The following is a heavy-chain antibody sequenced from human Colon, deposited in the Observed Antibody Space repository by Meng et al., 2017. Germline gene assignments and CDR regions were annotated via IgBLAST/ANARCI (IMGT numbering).Heavy chain of an antibody. D-gene: IGHD3-16*02. V-gene: IGHV3-66*02. CDR2: LYSGRIT. Sequence: VQLGVSVGYLVQPGESLRRSCVVSGFTLKNNYIPWVRQDPVRGLEWVAILYSGRITYYADSVKGRFTISRDDSKNTVHLQMNSLTVDDTALYYCATESFAAWGQGTLVTVSS. CDR3: ATESFAA. J-gene: IGHJ5*02. CDR1: GFTLKNNY.